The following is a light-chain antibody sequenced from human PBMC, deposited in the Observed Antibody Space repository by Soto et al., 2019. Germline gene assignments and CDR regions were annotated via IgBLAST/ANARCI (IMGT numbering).Light chain of an antibody. CDR3: QQYNNWPRM. CDR2: GAS. V-gene: IGKV3-15*01. CDR1: QSVSSN. Sequence: EIVMTQSPATLSVSPGERATLSCRASQSVSSNLAWYQQKPGQAPRLLIYGASTSATGIPARFSGSGSGTEFTLTISSLQSEDFAVYYCQQYNNWPRMFGEGTKVEI. J-gene: IGKJ1*01.